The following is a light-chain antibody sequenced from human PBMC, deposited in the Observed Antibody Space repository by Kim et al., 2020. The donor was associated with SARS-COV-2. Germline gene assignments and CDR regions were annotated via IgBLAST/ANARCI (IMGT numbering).Light chain of an antibody. CDR3: QQRSNWPYT. J-gene: IGKJ2*01. Sequence: LSTGESATLSCRASQSVNDYLAWYQQKPGQAPRLLIYDASNRATGIPARFSGSGSGTDFTLTISSLEPEDFAVYYCQQRSNWPYTFGQGTKLEI. V-gene: IGKV3-11*01. CDR2: DAS. CDR1: QSVNDY.